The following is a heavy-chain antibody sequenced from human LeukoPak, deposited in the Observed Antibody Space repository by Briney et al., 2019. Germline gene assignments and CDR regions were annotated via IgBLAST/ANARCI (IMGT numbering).Heavy chain of an antibody. J-gene: IGHJ4*02. CDR1: GFTFSSYA. D-gene: IGHD2-2*01. V-gene: IGHV3-23*01. CDR2: ISGSGGST. Sequence: GGSLRLSCAASGFTFSSYAMSWVRQAPGKGLEWASGISGSGGSTYYADSVKGRFTISRDNSKNTLYLQMNSLRAEDTAVYYCAKVISISCFDSWGQGTLVTVSS. CDR3: AKVISISCFDS.